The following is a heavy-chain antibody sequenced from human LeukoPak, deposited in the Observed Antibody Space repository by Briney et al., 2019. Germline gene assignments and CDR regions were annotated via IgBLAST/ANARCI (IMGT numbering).Heavy chain of an antibody. J-gene: IGHJ5*02. Sequence: SETLSLTCTVSGGSISSYYWSCIRQPAGKGLEWIGRIYGSGSTDYNPSLKSRVTMSIDTSKNQFPLILISVTAADTAVYYCARDSGTTGEVKFDPWGQGTLVTVSS. D-gene: IGHD3-10*01. CDR3: ARDSGTTGEVKFDP. CDR2: IYGSGST. CDR1: GGSISSYY. V-gene: IGHV4-4*07.